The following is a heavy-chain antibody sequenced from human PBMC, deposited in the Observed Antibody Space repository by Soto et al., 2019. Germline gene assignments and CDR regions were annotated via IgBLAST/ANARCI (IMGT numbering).Heavy chain of an antibody. D-gene: IGHD2-2*02. CDR1: GGTFSSYS. CDR3: ARNADIGDIGLVPAAINAMDV. J-gene: IGHJ6*02. Sequence: QVQLVQSGAEVKKPGSSVKVSCKASGGTFSSYSFTWVRQAPGQGLEWMGRIMPFFGIASYAQKFQGRVTITADKSTSTAYMARSSLRSEDTAVYYCARNADIGDIGLVPAAINAMDVWGRGTTVTVSS. V-gene: IGHV1-69*02. CDR2: IMPFFGIA.